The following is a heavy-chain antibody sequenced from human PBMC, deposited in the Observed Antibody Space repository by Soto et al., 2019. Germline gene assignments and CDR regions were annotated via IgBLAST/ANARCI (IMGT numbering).Heavy chain of an antibody. CDR3: ARDVLGGGYDPDSWFDP. J-gene: IGHJ5*02. CDR2: IIPILGIA. Sequence: ASVKVSCKASGGTFSSYTISWVRQAPGQGLEWMGRIIPILGIANYAQKFQGRVTITADKSTSTAYMELSSLRSEDTAVYYCARDVLGGGYDPDSWFDPWGQGTLVTVSS. D-gene: IGHD5-12*01. V-gene: IGHV1-69*04. CDR1: GGTFSSYT.